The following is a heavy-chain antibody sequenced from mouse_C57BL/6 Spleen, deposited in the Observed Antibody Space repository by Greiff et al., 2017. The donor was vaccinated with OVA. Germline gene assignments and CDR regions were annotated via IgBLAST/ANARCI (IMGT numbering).Heavy chain of an antibody. Sequence: EVKVVESGGGLVKPGGSLKLSCAASGFTFSSYAMSWVRQTPEKRLEWVATISDGGSYTYYPDNVKGRFTISRDNAKNNLYLQMSHLKSEDTAMYYCARSYDYPFDYWGQGTTLTVSS. V-gene: IGHV5-4*03. CDR2: ISDGGSYT. CDR1: GFTFSSYA. J-gene: IGHJ2*01. CDR3: ARSYDYPFDY. D-gene: IGHD2-4*01.